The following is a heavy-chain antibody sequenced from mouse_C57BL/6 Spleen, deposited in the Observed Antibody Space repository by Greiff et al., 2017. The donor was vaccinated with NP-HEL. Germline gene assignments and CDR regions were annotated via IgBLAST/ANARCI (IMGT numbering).Heavy chain of an antibody. CDR2: IDPSDSYT. CDR1: GYTFTSYW. CDR3: ARDPLRQRADWYFDV. Sequence: QVHVKQPGAELVRPGTSVKLSCKASGYTFTSYWMHWVKQRPGQGLEWIGVIDPSDSYTNYNQKFKGKATLTVDTSSSTAYMQLSSLTSEDSAVYYCARDPLRQRADWYFDVWGTGTTVTVSS. J-gene: IGHJ1*03. D-gene: IGHD3-3*01. V-gene: IGHV1-59*01.